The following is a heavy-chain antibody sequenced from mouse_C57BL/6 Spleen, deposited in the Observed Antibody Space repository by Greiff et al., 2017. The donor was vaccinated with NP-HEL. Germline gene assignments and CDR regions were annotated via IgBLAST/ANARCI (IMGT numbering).Heavy chain of an antibody. J-gene: IGHJ2*01. V-gene: IGHV1-52*01. CDR1: GYTFTSYW. CDR2: IDPSDSET. Sequence: VQLQQPGAELVRPGSSVKLSCKASGYTFTSYWMHWVKQRPIQGLEWISNIDPSDSETHYNQKFKDKATLTVDKSSSTAYMQLSSLTSEDSAVYYCARAYGSSSGYFDYWGQGTTLTVSS. D-gene: IGHD1-1*01. CDR3: ARAYGSSSGYFDY.